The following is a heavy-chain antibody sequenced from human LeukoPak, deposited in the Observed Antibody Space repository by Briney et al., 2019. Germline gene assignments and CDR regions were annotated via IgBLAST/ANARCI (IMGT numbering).Heavy chain of an antibody. D-gene: IGHD3-22*01. J-gene: IGHJ3*02. CDR2: ISSSSSYI. CDR1: GFTFSSYS. V-gene: IGHV3-21*01. CDR3: ARGEYYDSSGYSTSKDAFDI. Sequence: PGGSLRLSCAASGFTFSSYSMNWVRQAPGKGLEWVSSISSSSSYIYYADSVKGRLTISRDNAKNSLYLQMNSLRAEDTAVYYCARGEYYDSSGYSTSKDAFDIWGQGTMVTVSS.